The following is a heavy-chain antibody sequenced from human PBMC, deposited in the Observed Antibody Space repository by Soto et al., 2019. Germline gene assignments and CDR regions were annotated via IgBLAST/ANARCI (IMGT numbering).Heavy chain of an antibody. CDR3: SGRQWLDSIGAFDI. CDR1: GFTFSSYA. V-gene: IGHV3-23*01. J-gene: IGHJ3*02. CDR2: ISGSGGST. Sequence: GGSLRLSCAASGFTFSSYAMSWVRQAPGKGLEWVSAISGSGGSTYYADSVKGRFTISRDNSKNTLYLQMNSLRAEDTAVYYCSGRQWLDSIGAFDIWGQGTMVTVSS. D-gene: IGHD6-19*01.